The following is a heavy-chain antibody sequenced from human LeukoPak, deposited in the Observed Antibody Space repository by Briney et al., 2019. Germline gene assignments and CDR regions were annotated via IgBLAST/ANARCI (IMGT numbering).Heavy chain of an antibody. CDR2: ISYDGSNK. J-gene: IGHJ4*02. CDR3: AKDYIDY. Sequence: GGSLRLSCAASGFTFSSYGMHWVRQAPGKGLEWVAVISYDGSNKYYADSVKGRFTISRDNSKNTLYLRMNSLRAEDTAVYYCAKDYIDYWGQGTLVTVSS. V-gene: IGHV3-30*18. CDR1: GFTFSSYG.